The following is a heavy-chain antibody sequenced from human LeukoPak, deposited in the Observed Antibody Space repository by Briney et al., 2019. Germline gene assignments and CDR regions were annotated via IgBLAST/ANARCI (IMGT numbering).Heavy chain of an antibody. Sequence: SETLSLTCAVYGGSFSGYYWSWIRQPPGKGLEWIGEINHSGSTNYNPSLKSRVTISVDTSKNQFSLKLSSVTVADTAVYYCASGGRGLFDYWGQGTLVTVSS. CDR3: ASGGRGLFDY. D-gene: IGHD2-15*01. V-gene: IGHV4-34*01. CDR2: INHSGST. J-gene: IGHJ4*02. CDR1: GGSFSGYY.